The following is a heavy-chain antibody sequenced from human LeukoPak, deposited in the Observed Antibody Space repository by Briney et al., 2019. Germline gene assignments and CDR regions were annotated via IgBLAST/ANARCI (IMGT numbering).Heavy chain of an antibody. Sequence: GGSLRLSCAASGFIFSNYAMNWVRQAPGKGLEWVAVTSYDGSEKYYTDSVKGRFTISRDNSNNTLHLQMNSLRGEDTAVYYCARDGARDYTNFFDYWGQGSLVTVSS. CDR1: GFIFSNYA. CDR2: TSYDGSEK. V-gene: IGHV3-30-3*01. D-gene: IGHD4-11*01. J-gene: IGHJ4*02. CDR3: ARDGARDYTNFFDY.